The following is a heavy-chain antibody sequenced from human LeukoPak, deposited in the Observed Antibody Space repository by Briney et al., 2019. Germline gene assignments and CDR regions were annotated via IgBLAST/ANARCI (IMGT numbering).Heavy chain of an antibody. D-gene: IGHD3-22*01. CDR3: ARVPLHDDSRHYYPH. CDR1: GHTSTTYA. J-gene: IGHJ1*01. Sequence: ASVKVSCKASGHTSTTYAIHWVRQAPGQGLEWMGWINAGNGNIKYSQKFRGRVTLTRDTSASTGYMELNSLSSEDTAVYYCARVPLHDDSRHYYPHWGQGTPVTVSS. CDR2: INAGNGNI. V-gene: IGHV1-3*01.